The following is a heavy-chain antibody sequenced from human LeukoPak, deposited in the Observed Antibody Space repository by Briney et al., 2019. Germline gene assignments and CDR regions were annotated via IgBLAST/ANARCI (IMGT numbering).Heavy chain of an antibody. J-gene: IGHJ4*02. V-gene: IGHV3-23*01. CDR3: AKPLEMATISPFDY. CDR2: ISGSGGST. CDR1: GFTFSSYA. Sequence: GGSLRLSCAASGFTFSSYAMSWVRQAPGKGLEWVSAISGSGGSTYYADSVKGRFTISRDNSKNTLYLQMNSLRAEDTTVYYCAKPLEMATISPFDYWGQGTLVTFSS. D-gene: IGHD5-24*01.